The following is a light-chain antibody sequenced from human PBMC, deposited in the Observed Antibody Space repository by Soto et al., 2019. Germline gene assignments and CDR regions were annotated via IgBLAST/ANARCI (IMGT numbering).Light chain of an antibody. J-gene: IGKJ4*01. CDR1: QSVSSN. V-gene: IGKV3-15*01. Sequence: EIVMTQSPGTLSVSPGERATLSCRASQSVSSNLAWYQQKPGQAPRLLIYGASTMATGIPARFSGSGSGTEFTLTISSLQSEDFAVYYCQQYNNWPPLTFGGGTKVEIK. CDR2: GAS. CDR3: QQYNNWPPLT.